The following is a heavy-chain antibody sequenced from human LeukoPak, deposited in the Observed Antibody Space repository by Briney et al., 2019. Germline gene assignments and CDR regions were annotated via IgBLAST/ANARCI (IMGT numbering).Heavy chain of an antibody. CDR3: ARLRRNSDRSGYYYYYDY. V-gene: IGHV3-21*01. CDR2: ISVGSNYI. D-gene: IGHD3-22*01. J-gene: IGHJ4*02. Sequence: GGSLRLSCAASGYTFSSYSINWVRQAPGKGLEWVSSISVGSNYISYADSVRGRFSISRDDARNSLYLQMDSLRGDDTAVYYCARLRRNSDRSGYYYYYDYWGQGTLVTVSS. CDR1: GYTFSSYS.